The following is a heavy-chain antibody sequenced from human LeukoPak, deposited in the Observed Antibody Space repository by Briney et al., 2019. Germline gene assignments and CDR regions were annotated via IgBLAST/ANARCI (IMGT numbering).Heavy chain of an antibody. CDR1: GYSFTSYW. CDR2: IYPGDSDI. D-gene: IGHD3-10*01. Sequence: GESLKISCKGSGYSFTSYWIGWVRQMPGKGLEWMGIIYPGDSDIRYSPSLQGQVTISADKSISTAYLQWSSLKASDTAMYYCARQAGFGARLNWFDPWGQGTLVTVSS. V-gene: IGHV5-51*01. CDR3: ARQAGFGARLNWFDP. J-gene: IGHJ5*02.